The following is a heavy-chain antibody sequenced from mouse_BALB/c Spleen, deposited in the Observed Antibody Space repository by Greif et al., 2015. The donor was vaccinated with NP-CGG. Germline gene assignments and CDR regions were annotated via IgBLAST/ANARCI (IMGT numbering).Heavy chain of an antibody. V-gene: IGHV2-9*02. J-gene: IGHJ3*01. CDR1: GFSLTTYG. CDR3: ARAYDF. D-gene: IGHD2-4*01. Sequence: QVQLQQPGPGLVAPSQSLSITCTVSGFSLTTYGVHWIRQPTGKGPEWLGIIWAGGNTSYNSALMPRLSISKDNPKSQVFLKMNSLQTDDTAMYDCARAYDFWGQGTLVTVSA. CDR2: IWAGGNT.